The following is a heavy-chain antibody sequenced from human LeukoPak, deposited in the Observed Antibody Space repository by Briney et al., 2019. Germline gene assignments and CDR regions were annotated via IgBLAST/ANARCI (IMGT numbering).Heavy chain of an antibody. CDR1: GLTFSSYA. CDR2: ISGSEGST. CDR3: AKDMYIYSTSWYEYFQN. V-gene: IGHV3-23*01. D-gene: IGHD6-13*01. J-gene: IGHJ1*01. Sequence: GSSLRLSCAASGLTFSSYAMSWVRHAPGKAVEWVSAISGSEGSTYYADSVKGRFTISRDNSKNTVYLQMNSLRAEDRAVYYCAKDMYIYSTSWYEYFQNWGQGTLVTVFS.